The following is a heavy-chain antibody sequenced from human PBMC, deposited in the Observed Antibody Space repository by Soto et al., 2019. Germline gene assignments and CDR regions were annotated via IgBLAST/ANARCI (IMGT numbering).Heavy chain of an antibody. CDR2: INHSGST. J-gene: IGHJ5*02. V-gene: IGHV4-34*01. D-gene: IGHD1-26*01. CDR3: ARVVVGATTWFDP. CDR1: GWFFRGYY. Sequence: SETPSLTRAVYGWFFRGYYLSLVRQPPGKGLEWIGEINHSGSTNYNPSLKSRVTISVDTSKNQFSLKLSSVTAADTAVYYCARVVVGATTWFDPWGQGTLVTVSS.